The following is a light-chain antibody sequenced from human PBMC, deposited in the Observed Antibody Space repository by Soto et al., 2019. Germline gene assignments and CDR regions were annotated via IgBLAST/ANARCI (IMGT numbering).Light chain of an antibody. CDR1: QSISNY. V-gene: IGKV1-39*01. CDR3: QQSYHTLPLI. CDR2: AAS. Sequence: DTQMTQSPSSLSASVGDRVTITCRSSQSISNYVNWYQQRPGKAPELLIYAASNLHSGVPSRFSGGGSGRDFTLTISSLHPEDFATYYCQQSYHTLPLIFGGGTKVEV. J-gene: IGKJ4*01.